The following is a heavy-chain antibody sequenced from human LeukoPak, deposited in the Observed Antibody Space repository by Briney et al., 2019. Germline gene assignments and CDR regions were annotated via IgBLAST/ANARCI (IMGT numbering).Heavy chain of an antibody. CDR1: GFTFTSYA. J-gene: IGHJ5*02. CDR3: ARDGLGYDA. D-gene: IGHD5-12*01. V-gene: IGHV3-23*01. CDR2: ISGSGANT. Sequence: GGSLRLSCAASGFTFTSYALSWVRQAPGKGLEWVSVISGSGANTHYTDPVRGRFTIARDDAKNSLYLQMNSLRADDTAVYYCARDGLGYDAWGPGTLVTVSS.